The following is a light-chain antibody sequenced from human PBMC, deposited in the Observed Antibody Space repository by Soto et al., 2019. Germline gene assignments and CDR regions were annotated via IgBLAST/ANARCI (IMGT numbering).Light chain of an antibody. V-gene: IGKV3-20*01. Sequence: EIVLSQSPATLSLSPGERATLSCRASQRVSSGYVAWYQQKPGQAPRLLIYGASSRATGIPDRFSGSGSGTDFTLTISRLEPEDFAVYYCQQYGSSGTFGQGTKVDI. CDR2: GAS. CDR3: QQYGSSGT. CDR1: QRVSSGY. J-gene: IGKJ1*01.